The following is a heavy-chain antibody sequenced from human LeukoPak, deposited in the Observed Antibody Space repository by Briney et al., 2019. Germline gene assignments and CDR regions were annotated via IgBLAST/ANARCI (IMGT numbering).Heavy chain of an antibody. J-gene: IGHJ4*02. D-gene: IGHD2-15*01. V-gene: IGHV3-48*01. Sequence: GGSLRLSCAASGFTFSSSSMNRVRQAPGKGLEWVSYITASSSTEYYADSVKGRFTISRDNAKNSLYLQMNSLRAEDTAVYYCARDDRLPDYWGQGTLVTVSS. CDR1: GFTFSSSS. CDR2: ITASSSTE. CDR3: ARDDRLPDY.